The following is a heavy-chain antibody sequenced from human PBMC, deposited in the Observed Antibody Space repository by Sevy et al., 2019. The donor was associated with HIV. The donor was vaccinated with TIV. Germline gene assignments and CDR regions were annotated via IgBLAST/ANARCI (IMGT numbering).Heavy chain of an antibody. Sequence: GGSLRLSCEASGFTFSDYWMTWVRQAPGKGLEWVANIKQDGSVKYYVDSVKGRFTISRDNARNLLYLQMNSLRAEDTALYYCVRAIAADGSFWGQGTLVTVSS. D-gene: IGHD6-13*01. CDR1: GFTFSDYW. CDR2: IKQDGSVK. J-gene: IGHJ4*02. V-gene: IGHV3-7*01. CDR3: VRAIAADGSF.